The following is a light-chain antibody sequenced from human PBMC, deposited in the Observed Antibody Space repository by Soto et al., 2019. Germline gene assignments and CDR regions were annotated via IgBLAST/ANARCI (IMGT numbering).Light chain of an antibody. CDR3: QRYGSSSLS. V-gene: IGKV3-20*01. CDR2: GAS. Sequence: EIVLTQSPGTLSLSPGERATLFCRASQSVSSTYLAWYQQRPGQAPRLLIFGASNRATGIPDRFRGSGSGTDFTLTISRLEPGDFAVYYCQRYGSSSLSFGGGTRVEI. CDR1: QSVSSTY. J-gene: IGKJ4*01.